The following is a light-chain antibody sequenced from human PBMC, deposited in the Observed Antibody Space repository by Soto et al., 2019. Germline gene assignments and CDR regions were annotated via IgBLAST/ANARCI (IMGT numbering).Light chain of an antibody. Sequence: QSVLTQPPSASGSPGQSVTISCTGTSSDVGAFNYVSWYQQHPGKAPKLIIYEVSNRPSGISNRFSGAKSGNTASLTISGLQVEDEADYYCCSYTSSTNYVFGAGTKVTVL. V-gene: IGLV2-14*01. CDR1: SSDVGAFNY. CDR2: EVS. CDR3: CSYTSSTNYV. J-gene: IGLJ1*01.